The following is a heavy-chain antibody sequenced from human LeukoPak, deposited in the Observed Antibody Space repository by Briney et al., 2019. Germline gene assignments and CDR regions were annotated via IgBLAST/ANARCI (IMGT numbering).Heavy chain of an antibody. Sequence: PSETLSLTCAVSGGSLSGSYWSWIRQPPGKGPEWIGCIYYSGSTNYNPSLKSRVTISVDTSKNQFSLKLSSVTAADTAVYYCARQVAAAGYHDYWGQGTLVTVSS. CDR1: GGSLSGSY. J-gene: IGHJ4*02. CDR3: ARQVAAAGYHDY. CDR2: IYYSGST. D-gene: IGHD6-13*01. V-gene: IGHV4-59*08.